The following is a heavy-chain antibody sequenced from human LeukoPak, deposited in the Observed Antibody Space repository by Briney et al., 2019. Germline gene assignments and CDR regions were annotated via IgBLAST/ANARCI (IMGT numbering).Heavy chain of an antibody. CDR2: IYTSGST. CDR1: GGSFSGYY. CDR3: ARGSPGYGSGSYHFDY. J-gene: IGHJ4*02. V-gene: IGHV4-59*10. Sequence: SETLSLTCAVYGGSFSGYYWSWIRQPPGKGLEWIGRIYTSGSTNQNPSLKSRVTMSVDTSKNQFSLKLSSVTAADTAVYYCARGSPGYGSGSYHFDYWGQGSLVTVSS. D-gene: IGHD3-10*01.